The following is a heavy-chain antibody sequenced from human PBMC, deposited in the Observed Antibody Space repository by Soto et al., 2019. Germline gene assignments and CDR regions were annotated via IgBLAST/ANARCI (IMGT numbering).Heavy chain of an antibody. CDR3: ARYIPGVRYYGMDV. V-gene: IGHV3-23*01. CDR2: IGESGTPT. J-gene: IGHJ6*02. Sequence: GGSLRLSCAASGFTFSSYAMKWVRQAPGKGLEWVSLIGESGTPTYYAESVKGRFTISRDNSGNTLFLEMYSLRAEDTDVYYCARYIPGVRYYGMDVWGQGTTVTVSS. CDR1: GFTFSSYA. D-gene: IGHD2-2*01.